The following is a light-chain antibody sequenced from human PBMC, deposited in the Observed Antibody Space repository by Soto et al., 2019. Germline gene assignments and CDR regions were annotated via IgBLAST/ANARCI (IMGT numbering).Light chain of an antibody. Sequence: DIQMTQSPSTLSASVGDRVTITCRASQRISSWLAWYQQKPGKAPKLMIYKASSLESGVPARFSGSGSGTEFKLTISRLQPDDFATYYCQHYNSYSLFGGVTKFEIK. CDR1: QRISSW. V-gene: IGKV1-5*03. J-gene: IGKJ4*01. CDR3: QHYNSYSL. CDR2: KAS.